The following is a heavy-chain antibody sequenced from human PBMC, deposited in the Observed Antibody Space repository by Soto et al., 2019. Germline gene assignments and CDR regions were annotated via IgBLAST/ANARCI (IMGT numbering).Heavy chain of an antibody. CDR2: IYHSGST. J-gene: IGHJ6*02. D-gene: IGHD5-12*01. V-gene: IGHV4-30-2*01. CDR1: GGSISSGGYS. Sequence: QLQLQESGSGLVKPSQTLSLTCAVSGGSISSGGYSWSWIRQPPGKGLEWIGYIYHSGSTYYNPSLNRRVTISVDRSQNQFSLKLSSVTAADTAVYYCARRRGFPFFYGMDVWGQGTTVTVSS. CDR3: ARRRGFPFFYGMDV.